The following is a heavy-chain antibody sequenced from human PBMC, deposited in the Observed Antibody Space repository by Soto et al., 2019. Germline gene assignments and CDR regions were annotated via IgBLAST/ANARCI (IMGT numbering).Heavy chain of an antibody. V-gene: IGHV1-69*04. D-gene: IGHD6-6*01. CDR2: IIPILGIA. J-gene: IGHJ6*03. Sequence: GASVKVSCKASGYTFTSYAMHWVRQAPGQRLEWMGRIIPILGIANYAQKFQGRVTITADKSTSTAYMELSSLRSEDTAVYYCARGVSSSPRYYYYMDVWGKGTTVTVSS. CDR1: GYTFTSYA. CDR3: ARGVSSSPRYYYYMDV.